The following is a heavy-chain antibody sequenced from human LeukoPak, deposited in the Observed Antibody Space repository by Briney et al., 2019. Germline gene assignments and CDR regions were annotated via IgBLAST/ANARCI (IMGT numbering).Heavy chain of an antibody. CDR1: GFTFSSYW. CDR2: IKQDGSEK. Sequence: PGGSLRLSCAASGFTFSSYWMSWVRQGPGKGLEWVANIKQDGSEKYYVDSVKGRFTISRDNAKSSLYLHMNSLRAEDTAVYYCAKGDPYGSGSYPVDYWGQGTLVTVSS. D-gene: IGHD3-10*01. J-gene: IGHJ4*02. V-gene: IGHV3-7*02. CDR3: AKGDPYGSGSYPVDY.